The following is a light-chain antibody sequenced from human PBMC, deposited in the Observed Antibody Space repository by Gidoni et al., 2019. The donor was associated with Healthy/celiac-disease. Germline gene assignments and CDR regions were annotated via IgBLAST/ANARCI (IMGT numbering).Light chain of an antibody. CDR2: AAS. V-gene: IGKV1-9*01. J-gene: IGKJ3*01. CDR3: QQLNSYPLT. CDR1: QGISSY. Sequence: DIQLTQSPSFLSASVGDRVTITCRASQGISSYLAWYQQTPGKAPKLLIYAASTLQSEVPSRFSGSGSWTEFTLTISSLQPEDFATYYCQQLNSYPLTFGPGTRVDIK.